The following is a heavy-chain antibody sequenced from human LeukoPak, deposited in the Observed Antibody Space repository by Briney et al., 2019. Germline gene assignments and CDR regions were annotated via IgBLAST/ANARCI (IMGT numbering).Heavy chain of an antibody. J-gene: IGHJ4*02. CDR3: ARTPQGDNYFDY. V-gene: IGHV4-4*07. Sequence: SETLSLTCTVSGGSFNNYYWTWIRQPAGKGLEWIGRIYSSGKTNYNPSLKSRVTMSVDTSNNQLSLMMTSVTAADTAVFYCARTPQGDNYFDYWGQGHLVTVSS. CDR2: IYSSGKT. CDR1: GGSFNNYY. D-gene: IGHD3-9*01.